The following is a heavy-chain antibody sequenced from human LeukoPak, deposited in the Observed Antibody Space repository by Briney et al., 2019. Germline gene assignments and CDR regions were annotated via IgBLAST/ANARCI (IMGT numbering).Heavy chain of an antibody. CDR2: FDPEDGET. CDR1: GYTLTELS. CDR3: ATETPFVYDFWSGYNWFDP. Sequence: GASVKVSCKVSGYTLTELSMHWVRQAPGKGLEWMGGFDPEDGETIYAQKFQGRVTMTEDTSTDTAYMELSSLRSEDTAVYYCATETPFVYDFWSGYNWFDPWGQGTLVTVSS. V-gene: IGHV1-24*01. J-gene: IGHJ5*02. D-gene: IGHD3-3*01.